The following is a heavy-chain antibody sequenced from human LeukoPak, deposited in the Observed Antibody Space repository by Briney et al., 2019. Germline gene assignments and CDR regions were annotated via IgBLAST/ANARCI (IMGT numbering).Heavy chain of an antibody. V-gene: IGHV3-23*01. D-gene: IGHD3-3*01. CDR2: ISGSDAGT. CDR3: ARDERLLSFLK. J-gene: IGHJ4*02. CDR1: GFTFNKYA. Sequence: GGSLRLSCAASGFTFNKYAMSWVRQAPGKGLEWVSAISGSDAGTYYADSVKGRFTISRDNSKNTLYLQMNSLRAEDAAVYYCARDERLLSFLKWGQGTLVTVSS.